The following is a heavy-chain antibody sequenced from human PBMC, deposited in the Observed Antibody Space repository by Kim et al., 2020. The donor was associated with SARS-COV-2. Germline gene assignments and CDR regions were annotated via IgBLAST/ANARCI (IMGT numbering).Heavy chain of an antibody. V-gene: IGHV1-2*02. CDR1: GYTFTGYY. CDR3: ARDDIAVAGTPGGVDY. Sequence: ASVKVSCKASGYTFTGYYMHWVRQAPGQGLEWMGWINPNSGGTNYAQKFQGRVTMTRDTSISTAYMELSRLRSDDTAVYYCARDDIAVAGTPGGVDYWGQGTLVTVSS. D-gene: IGHD6-19*01. CDR2: INPNSGGT. J-gene: IGHJ4*02.